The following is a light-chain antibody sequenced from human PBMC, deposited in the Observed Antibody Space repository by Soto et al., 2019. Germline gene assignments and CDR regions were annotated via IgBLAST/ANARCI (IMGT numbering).Light chain of an antibody. CDR1: QGIKND. CDR2: AVS. CDR3: LQHNSDPRT. V-gene: IGKV1-17*01. J-gene: IGKJ1*01. Sequence: IQMTQSTSSLSASIGDTVSMTYGASQGIKNDLGWYQQKPGKAPKCLIYAVSSLRSGVPSRFSGSGSGTEFTLTISSLQPEDFATYYCLQHNSDPRTFGEGTKVDIK.